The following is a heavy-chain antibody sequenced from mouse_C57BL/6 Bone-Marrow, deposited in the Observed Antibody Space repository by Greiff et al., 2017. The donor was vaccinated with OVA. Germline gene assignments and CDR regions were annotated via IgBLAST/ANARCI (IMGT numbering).Heavy chain of an antibody. Sequence: DVQLQESGPELVKPGASVKIPCKASGYTFTDYNMDWVKQSHGKSLEWIGDINPNNGGTIYNQKFKGKATLTVDKSSSTAYMELRSLTSEDTAVYYCARWDYVLYAMDYWGQGTSVTVSS. D-gene: IGHD2-4*01. CDR1: GYTFTDYN. CDR2: INPNNGGT. J-gene: IGHJ4*01. CDR3: ARWDYVLYAMDY. V-gene: IGHV1-18*01.